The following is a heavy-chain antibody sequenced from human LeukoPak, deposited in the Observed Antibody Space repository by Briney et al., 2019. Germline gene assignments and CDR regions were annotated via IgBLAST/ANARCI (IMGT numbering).Heavy chain of an antibody. Sequence: NSSETLSLTCAVYGGSFSGYYWSWIRQPPGKGLEWIGEINHSGSTNYNPSLKSRVTISVDTSKNQFSLKLSSVTAADTAVYYCARHNPVAVRKKTFDYWGQGTLVTVSS. CDR3: ARHNPVAVRKKTFDY. CDR1: GGSFSGYY. CDR2: INHSGST. D-gene: IGHD6-19*01. V-gene: IGHV4-34*01. J-gene: IGHJ4*02.